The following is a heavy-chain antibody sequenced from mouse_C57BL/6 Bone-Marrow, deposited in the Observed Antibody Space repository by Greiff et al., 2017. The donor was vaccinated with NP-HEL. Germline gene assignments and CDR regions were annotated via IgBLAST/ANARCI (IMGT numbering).Heavy chain of an antibody. Sequence: VQLQQPGAELVRPGSSVKLSCKASGYTFTSYWMQWVKQRPIQGLEWIGNIDPSDSETHYNQKFKDKATLTVDKSSSTAYMQLSSLTSEDSAVYYGARGSKALFAYWGQGTLVTVSA. CDR2: IDPSDSET. J-gene: IGHJ3*01. CDR3: ARGSKALFAY. D-gene: IGHD2-5*01. V-gene: IGHV1-52*01. CDR1: GYTFTSYW.